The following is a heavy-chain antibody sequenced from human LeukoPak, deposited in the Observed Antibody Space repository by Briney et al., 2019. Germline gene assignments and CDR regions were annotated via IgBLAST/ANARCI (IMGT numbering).Heavy chain of an antibody. CDR3: AREKGLPTVTYDKAFDI. CDR2: LYTSGST. CDR1: GGSISSYY. Sequence: SETLSLTCTVSGGSISSYYWSWIRQPAGKGLEWIGRLYTSGSTNYNPSLKSRVTMSVDTSKNQFSLKLSSVTAADTAVYYCAREKGLPTVTYDKAFDIWGQGTMVTVSS. J-gene: IGHJ3*02. V-gene: IGHV4-4*07. D-gene: IGHD4-17*01.